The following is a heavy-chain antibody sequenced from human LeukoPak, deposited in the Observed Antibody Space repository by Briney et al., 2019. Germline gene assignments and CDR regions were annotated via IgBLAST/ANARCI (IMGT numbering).Heavy chain of an antibody. J-gene: IGHJ4*02. Sequence: ASVKISCKVSGYTFTDYYMHWVQQAPGKGLEWMGLVDPEDGETIYAEKFQGRVTITADTSTDTAYMELSSLRSEDTAVYYCATDPLGRDYYDSSGFLAPFDYWGLGTLVTVSS. CDR2: VDPEDGET. CDR1: GYTFTDYY. V-gene: IGHV1-69-2*01. CDR3: ATDPLGRDYYDSSGFLAPFDY. D-gene: IGHD3-22*01.